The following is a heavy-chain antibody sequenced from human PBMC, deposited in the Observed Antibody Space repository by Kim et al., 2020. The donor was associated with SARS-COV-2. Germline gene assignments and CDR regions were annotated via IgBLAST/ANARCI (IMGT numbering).Heavy chain of an antibody. D-gene: IGHD1-26*01. CDR1: GFTFSSYC. Sequence: GGSLRLSCAASGFTFSSYCMHWVRQAPGKGLEWVSRINSDGSSTSYADSVKGRFTISRDNAKNTLYLQMNSLRAEDTAVYYCARAGGRTGNWGKGTLGTVSS. CDR2: INSDGSST. CDR3: ARAGGRTGN. J-gene: IGHJ4*02. V-gene: IGHV3-74*01.